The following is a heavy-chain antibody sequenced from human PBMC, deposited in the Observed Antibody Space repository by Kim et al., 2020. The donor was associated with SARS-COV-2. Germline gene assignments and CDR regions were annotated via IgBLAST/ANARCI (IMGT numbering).Heavy chain of an antibody. D-gene: IGHD6-19*01. V-gene: IGHV3-73*01. CDR3: ARVNPIAGGWYDAFDI. CDR1: GFTLSGST. CDR2: IRSKANSYAT. J-gene: IGHJ3*02. Sequence: GGSLRLSCAASGFTLSGSTVHWVSQASGKGLEWVGRIRSKANSYATAYAASVKNRFTISRDDSKNTAYLQMNSLKTEDTAVYYCARVNPIAGGWYDAFDIWGGGTMLTVSS.